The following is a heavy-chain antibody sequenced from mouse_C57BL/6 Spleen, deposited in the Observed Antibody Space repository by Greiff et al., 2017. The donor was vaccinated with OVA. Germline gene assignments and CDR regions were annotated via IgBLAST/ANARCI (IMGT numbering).Heavy chain of an antibody. CDR1: GYSITSGYY. V-gene: IGHV3-6*01. Sequence: EVHLVESGPGLVKPSQSLSLTCSVTGYSITSGYYWNWIRQFPGNKLEWMGYISYDGSNNYNPSLKNRISITRDTSKNQFFLKLNSVTTEDTATXYWARRSGGGLDYWGQGTTLTGSS. CDR3: ARRSGGGLDY. CDR2: ISYDGSN. D-gene: IGHD1-1*02. J-gene: IGHJ2*01.